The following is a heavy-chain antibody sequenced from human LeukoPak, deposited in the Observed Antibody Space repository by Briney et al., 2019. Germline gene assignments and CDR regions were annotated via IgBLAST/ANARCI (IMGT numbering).Heavy chain of an antibody. CDR1: GFTFSSYW. V-gene: IGHV3-74*01. CDR3: ARVASTKLTVTTMALNY. J-gene: IGHJ4*02. D-gene: IGHD4-17*01. Sequence: PGGSLRLSCAASGFTFSSYWMHWVRQAPGKGLVWVSRINSDGSSTSYADSVKGRFTISGGNAKNTLYLQMNSLRAEDTAVYYCARVASTKLTVTTMALNYWGQGTLVTVSS. CDR2: INSDGSST.